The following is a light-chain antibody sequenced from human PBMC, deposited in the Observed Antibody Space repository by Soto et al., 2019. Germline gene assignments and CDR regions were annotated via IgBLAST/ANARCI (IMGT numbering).Light chain of an antibody. CDR1: QSISSG. CDR3: QQDNRHPLT. Sequence: DIQMTQSPSTLSACVGDRVPITCLASQSISSGLAWYQQKPGKAPKFLIYQASRLGSGVPSRFSGSGSGTEFTLTISSLHPDDFATYYCQQDNRHPLTFGGGTNVEIK. V-gene: IGKV1-5*03. J-gene: IGKJ4*02. CDR2: QAS.